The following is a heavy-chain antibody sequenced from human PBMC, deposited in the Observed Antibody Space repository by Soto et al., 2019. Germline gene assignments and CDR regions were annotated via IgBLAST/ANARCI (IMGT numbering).Heavy chain of an antibody. CDR2: ISSSSNTI. V-gene: IGHV3-48*01. D-gene: IGHD3-10*01. Sequence: EVPLVESGGGLVQPGGSLRLSCAASGFTFRSYSMNWVRQAPGKGLEWVSYISSSSNTIHYGDSVKGRFTISRDNAKNSLYLQMKSLRAEDTAMYYCARDRDGSGFSDDYWGQGTLVTVSS. CDR1: GFTFRSYS. CDR3: ARDRDGSGFSDDY. J-gene: IGHJ4*02.